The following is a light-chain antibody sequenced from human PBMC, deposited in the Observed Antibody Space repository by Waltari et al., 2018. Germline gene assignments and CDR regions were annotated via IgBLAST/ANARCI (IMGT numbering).Light chain of an antibody. Sequence: GVTQDPSLSVSPGGTVTLTCAFSSGSVSTTSYVSWYQQTPGQAPRTLVYKASARSSGVPDRFSGSILGNKAALTITGAQAEDDSDYYCLIYMGSGIWVFGGGTKLTVL. CDR1: SGSVSTTSY. CDR2: KAS. CDR3: LIYMGSGIWV. J-gene: IGLJ3*02. V-gene: IGLV8-61*01.